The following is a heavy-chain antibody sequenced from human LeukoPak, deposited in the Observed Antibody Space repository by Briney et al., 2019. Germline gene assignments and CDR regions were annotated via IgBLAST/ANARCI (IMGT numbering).Heavy chain of an antibody. V-gene: IGHV3-23*01. D-gene: IGHD3-16*01. CDR2: ISGSGGST. Sequence: PGGSLRLSCAASGFTFSSYAMSWVRQAPGKGLEWVSAISGSGGSTYYADSVKGRFTISRDSSRDTLYLQMNSLRAEDTAVYYCAEGYYDYVWGSYYFDYWGQGTLVTVSS. J-gene: IGHJ4*02. CDR1: GFTFSSYA. CDR3: AEGYYDYVWGSYYFDY.